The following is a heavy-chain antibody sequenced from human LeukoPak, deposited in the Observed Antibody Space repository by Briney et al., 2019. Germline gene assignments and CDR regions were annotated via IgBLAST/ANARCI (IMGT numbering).Heavy chain of an antibody. CDR2: VSWNSGSI. Sequence: PGGSLRLSCAASGFTFDDYAMHWVRQTPGKGLEWVSGVSWNSGSIDYADSVKGRFTISRDNAKNSLYLQMNSLRAEDTALYYCVAVEREFCSSTSCYAGDYWGQGTLVTVSS. D-gene: IGHD2-2*01. J-gene: IGHJ4*02. V-gene: IGHV3-9*01. CDR3: VAVEREFCSSTSCYAGDY. CDR1: GFTFDDYA.